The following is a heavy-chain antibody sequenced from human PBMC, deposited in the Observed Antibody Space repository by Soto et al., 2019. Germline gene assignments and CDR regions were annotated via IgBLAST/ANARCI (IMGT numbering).Heavy chain of an antibody. CDR1: GYTFNNYA. CDR3: ARHQLLLDS. Sequence: QVQLVQSGAEVKKPGASVKVSCKASGYTFNNYAISWVRQAPGQGLEWMGWISAYNGDTNYTQKFQGRVTMTTDTSTNTANMELRSLRSDDTAVYYWARHQLLLDSWGQGTLVTVSS. CDR2: ISAYNGDT. J-gene: IGHJ4*02. V-gene: IGHV1-18*01. D-gene: IGHD2-15*01.